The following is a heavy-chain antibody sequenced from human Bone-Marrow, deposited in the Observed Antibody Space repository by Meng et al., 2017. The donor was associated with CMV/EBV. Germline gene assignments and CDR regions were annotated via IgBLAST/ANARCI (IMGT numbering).Heavy chain of an antibody. J-gene: IGHJ6*02. V-gene: IGHV3-21*01. CDR2: ISSSSSYI. CDR3: ARGAVPKGMDV. Sequence: GESLKISCAASGFTFSSYSMNWVRQAPGKGLEWVSSISSSSSYIYYADSVKGRFTISRDNAKNSLYLQMNSLRAEDTAVYYCARGAVPKGMDVWGQGTTVTVSS. CDR1: GFTFSSYS. D-gene: IGHD6-19*01.